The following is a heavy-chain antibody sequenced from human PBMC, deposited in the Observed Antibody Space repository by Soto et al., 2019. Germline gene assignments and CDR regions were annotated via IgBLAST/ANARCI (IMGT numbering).Heavy chain of an antibody. CDR2: IKQDGSEK. J-gene: IGHJ1*01. D-gene: IGHD6-19*01. V-gene: IGHV3-7*01. CDR3: ARDRLEQWLSGDFQH. CDR1: GFTFSSCW. Sequence: SLRLSCAASGFTFSSCWMSWVRQAPGKGLEWVANIKQDGSEKYYVDSVKGRFTISRDNAKNSLYLQMNSLRAEDTAVYYCARDRLEQWLSGDFQHWGQGTLVTVSS.